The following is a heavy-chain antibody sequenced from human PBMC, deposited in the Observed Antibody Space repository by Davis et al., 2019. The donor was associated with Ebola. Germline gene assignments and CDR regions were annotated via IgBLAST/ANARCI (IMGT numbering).Heavy chain of an antibody. V-gene: IGHV3-23*01. D-gene: IGHD3-16*01. CDR2: IHVSGGST. J-gene: IGHJ5*02. CDR3: AKASTSWYVWIDT. CDR1: ASTISTYA. Sequence: AESLSLSCAASASTISTYAMNLVRQAPRTGLDWVSAIHVSGGSTHYADSVKGRLTISRDNSKNTLYLQMNSLRPEDRAVYYCAKASTSWYVWIDTWGQGTLVTVSS.